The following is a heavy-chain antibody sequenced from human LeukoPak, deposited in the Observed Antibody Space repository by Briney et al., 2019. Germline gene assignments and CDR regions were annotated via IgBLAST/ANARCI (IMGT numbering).Heavy chain of an antibody. D-gene: IGHD2-21*01. Sequence: PGGSLRLSCAASGFTFSSHWMTWVRQAPGKGLEWVANIKQDGSEKYYVDSVKGRFSISRDNARNSLHLQMNSLRAEDTAVYYCARDCGILRIDCGDSLDIWGQGTTVTVSS. J-gene: IGHJ3*02. CDR1: GFTFSSHW. CDR2: IKQDGSEK. CDR3: ARDCGILRIDCGDSLDI. V-gene: IGHV3-7*03.